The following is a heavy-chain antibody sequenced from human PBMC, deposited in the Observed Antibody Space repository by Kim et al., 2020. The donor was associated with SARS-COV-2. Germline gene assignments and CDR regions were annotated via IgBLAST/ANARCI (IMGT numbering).Heavy chain of an antibody. CDR1: GFIFGEYA. J-gene: IGHJ4*02. CDR3: TRATASGSSYL. Sequence: GGSLRLSCTASGFIFGEYAINWVRQAPGKGLEWVGFIRSKAGGGTTEYAASVKGRFTVSREDSKSIAYLQMNSLKTEDTAVYYCTRATASGSSYLWGQGTLVTVSS. V-gene: IGHV3-49*04. CDR2: IRSKAGGGTT. D-gene: IGHD1-26*01.